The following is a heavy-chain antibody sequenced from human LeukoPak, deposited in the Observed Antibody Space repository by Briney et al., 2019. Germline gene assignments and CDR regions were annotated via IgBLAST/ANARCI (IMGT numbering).Heavy chain of an antibody. D-gene: IGHD5-12*01. CDR1: GFTFSSFW. J-gene: IGHJ4*02. CDR3: ARDHPGYSGYDSNGGVN. Sequence: GGSLRLSCAASGFTFSSFWMHWVRQAPGKGLVWVSRINSDGSSTSYADSVKGRFTVSRDNTKNTLYLQMNSLRAEDTAVYYCARDHPGYSGYDSNGGVNWGQGTLVTVSS. V-gene: IGHV3-74*01. CDR2: INSDGSST.